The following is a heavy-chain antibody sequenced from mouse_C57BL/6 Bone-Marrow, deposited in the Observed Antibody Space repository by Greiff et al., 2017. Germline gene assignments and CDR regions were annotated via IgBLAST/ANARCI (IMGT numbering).Heavy chain of an antibody. D-gene: IGHD1-1*01. V-gene: IGHV1-55*01. Sequence: VQLQQPGAELVKPGASVKMSCKASGYTFTSYWITWVKQRPGQGLEWIGDIYPGSGSTNYNEKFKSKATLTVDTSSSTAYMQLSSLTSEDSAVYYCARPITTVVATDYWGQGTTLTVPS. CDR1: GYTFTSYW. CDR3: ARPITTVVATDY. J-gene: IGHJ2*01. CDR2: IYPGSGST.